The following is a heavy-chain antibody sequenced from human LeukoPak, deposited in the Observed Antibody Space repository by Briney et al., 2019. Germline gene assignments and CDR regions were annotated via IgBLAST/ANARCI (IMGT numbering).Heavy chain of an antibody. V-gene: IGHV3-48*01. CDR1: GFSFSSSS. J-gene: IGHJ4*02. D-gene: IGHD6-13*01. CDR2: ISISSSTI. CDR3: ATSRGSWPDYFDY. Sequence: GGSLRLSCAASGFSFSSSSMNWGRQAPGERREWGSYISISSSTIYYADSVKGRFTISRDNAKNSLYLQMNSLRAEDTAVYYCATSRGSWPDYFDYWGQGTLVTVSS.